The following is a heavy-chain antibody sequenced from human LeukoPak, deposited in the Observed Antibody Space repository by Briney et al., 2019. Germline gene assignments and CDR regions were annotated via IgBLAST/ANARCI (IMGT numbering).Heavy chain of an antibody. CDR3: ARGLGDFWSGYRYRGADYYYGMDV. Sequence: GGSLRLSCAASGFTSSSYAMHWVRQAPGKGLEWVAVISYDGSNKYYADSVKGRFTISRDNSKNTLYLQMNSLRAEDTAVYYCARGLGDFWSGYRYRGADYYYGMDVWGQGTTVTVSS. V-gene: IGHV3-30-3*01. CDR1: GFTSSSYA. CDR2: ISYDGSNK. D-gene: IGHD3-3*01. J-gene: IGHJ6*02.